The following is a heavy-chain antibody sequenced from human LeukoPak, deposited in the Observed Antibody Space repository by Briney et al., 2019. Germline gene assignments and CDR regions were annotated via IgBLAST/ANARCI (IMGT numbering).Heavy chain of an antibody. CDR1: GGSFSGYY. CDR3: ARVEHSSSWTYPPYYYMDV. CDR2: INHSGST. V-gene: IGHV4-34*01. Sequence: SETLSLTCAVYGGSFSGYYWSWIRQPPGKGLEWIGEINHSGSTNYNPSLKSRVTISVDTSKNQFSLKLSSVTAADTAVYYCARVEHSSSWTYPPYYYMDVWGKGTTVTVSS. D-gene: IGHD6-13*01. J-gene: IGHJ6*03.